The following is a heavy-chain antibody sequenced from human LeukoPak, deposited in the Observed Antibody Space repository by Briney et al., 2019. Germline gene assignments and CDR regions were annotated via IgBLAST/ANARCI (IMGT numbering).Heavy chain of an antibody. J-gene: IGHJ3*02. CDR3: ARGALLTGYYGAFDI. CDR1: GLTVSSNC. Sequence: GGSLRLSCAASGLTVSSNCMSWVRQAPGKGLEWVSVIYSGGSTYYADSVKGRFTISRDNSKNTLYLQMNSLRAEDTAVYYCARGALLTGYYGAFDIWGQGTMVTVSS. V-gene: IGHV3-66*01. D-gene: IGHD3-9*01. CDR2: IYSGGST.